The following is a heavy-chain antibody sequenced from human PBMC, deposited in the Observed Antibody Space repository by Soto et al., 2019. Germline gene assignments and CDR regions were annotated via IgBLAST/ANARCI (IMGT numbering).Heavy chain of an antibody. D-gene: IGHD3-10*01. V-gene: IGHV4-59*01. J-gene: IGHJ6*02. CDR3: ARLWFGAFYYYGMDV. CDR1: GGSISGYY. Sequence: SETLSLTCTVSGGSISGYYWSWIGQPPGKGLEWIGYIYYSGSTNYNPSLKSRVTISVDTSKNQFSLKLSSVTAADTAVYYCARLWFGAFYYYGMDVWGQGTTVTVSS. CDR2: IYYSGST.